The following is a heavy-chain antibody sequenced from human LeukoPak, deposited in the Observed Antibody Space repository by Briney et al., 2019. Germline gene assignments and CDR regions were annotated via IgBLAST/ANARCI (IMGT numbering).Heavy chain of an antibody. D-gene: IGHD2-15*01. CDR1: GGSISSSSYY. V-gene: IGHV4-39*02. J-gene: IGHJ5*02. CDR2: IYYSRST. CDR3: AREDIVVVVAAPSEFDP. Sequence: SETLSLTCTVSGGSISSSSYYWGWIRQPPGKGLESIGSIYYSRSTYYNPSLMSRVTIFVDTSKNQFSLKLSSVTAADKTVYYCAREDIVVVVAAPSEFDPWGQGTLVTVSS.